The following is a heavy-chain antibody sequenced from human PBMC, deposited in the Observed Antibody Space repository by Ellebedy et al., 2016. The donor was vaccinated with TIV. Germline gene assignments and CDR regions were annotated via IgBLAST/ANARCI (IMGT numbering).Heavy chain of an antibody. CDR2: ISSGSNYI. Sequence: GESLKISXAASGFSFTSYSMTWVRQAPGKGLEWVSSISSGSNYIYYGDSVKGRFTLSRDNVQNSLYLQMNSLRAEDTAVYYCAKEKAASSGPSNPWGQGTLVTVSA. V-gene: IGHV3-21*01. CDR3: AKEKAASSGPSNP. D-gene: IGHD6-19*01. CDR1: GFSFTSYS. J-gene: IGHJ5*02.